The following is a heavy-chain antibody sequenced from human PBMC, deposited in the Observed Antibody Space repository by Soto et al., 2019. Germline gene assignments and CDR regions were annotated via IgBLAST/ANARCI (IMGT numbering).Heavy chain of an antibody. CDR2: INDGYGNT. V-gene: IGHV1-3*01. CDR1: GYTFTTSA. CDR3: ARGGGYYHSWSGLYTDV. D-gene: IGHD3-3*01. J-gene: IGHJ6*04. Sequence: ASVKVSCKASGYTFTTSAIHWVRQAPGQRLEWMGWINDGYGNTKYSQKFRGRVTITRDTSASTAYMELRSLRSEDTAVYYCARGGGYYHSWSGLYTDVWGKGTTVTVSS.